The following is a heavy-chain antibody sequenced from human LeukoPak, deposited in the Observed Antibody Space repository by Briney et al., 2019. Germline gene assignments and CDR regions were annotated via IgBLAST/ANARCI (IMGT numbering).Heavy chain of an antibody. V-gene: IGHV4-59*01. CDR3: ARGGQLNWFDP. J-gene: IGHJ5*02. CDR2: ISYSGST. D-gene: IGHD5-18*01. CDR1: GDSISSSY. Sequence: SETLSLTCTVSGDSISSSYWSWIRQPPGKGLEWIGYISYSGSTSSDPSLRSRVTISVDTSKNQFSLRLTSVTAADTAMYYCARGGQLNWFDPWGQGTLVTVSS.